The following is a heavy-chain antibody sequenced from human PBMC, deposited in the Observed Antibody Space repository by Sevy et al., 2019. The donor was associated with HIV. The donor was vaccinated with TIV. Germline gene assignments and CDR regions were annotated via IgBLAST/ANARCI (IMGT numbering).Heavy chain of an antibody. V-gene: IGHV1-69*13. CDR1: GGTFSNYA. Sequence: ASVKVSCKASGGTFSNYAISWVRQAPGQGLEWMGGFISMFDTANYAQKFQGKVTLTADGSTTTAYMELSSLRSDDTAVYYCAGSYFDSSGYSPLYYYGMDVWGQGTTVTVSS. CDR2: FISMFDTA. CDR3: AGSYFDSSGYSPLYYYGMDV. J-gene: IGHJ6*02. D-gene: IGHD3-22*01.